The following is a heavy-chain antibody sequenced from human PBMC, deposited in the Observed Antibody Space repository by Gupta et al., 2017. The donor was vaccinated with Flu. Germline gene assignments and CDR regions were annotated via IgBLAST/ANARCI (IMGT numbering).Heavy chain of an antibody. V-gene: IGHV3-53*02. J-gene: IGHJ3*02. D-gene: IGHD2-2*02. Sequence: QLVETGGGFLQPWGALRLSCAASGFTVSSNYISWVRLAPGKGLEWVSVIYSGGSTYYADSVKGRFTISRDNSKNTLYLQMNSLRAEDTAVYYCARDFGCSSTSCYNGAFDIWGQGTMVTVSS. CDR1: GFTVSSNY. CDR2: IYSGGST. CDR3: ARDFGCSSTSCYNGAFDI.